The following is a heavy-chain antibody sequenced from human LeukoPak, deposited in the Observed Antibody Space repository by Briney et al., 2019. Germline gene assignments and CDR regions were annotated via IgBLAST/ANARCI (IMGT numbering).Heavy chain of an antibody. CDR3: ARGGIAAAGIDY. J-gene: IGHJ4*02. D-gene: IGHD6-13*01. CDR2: MNPNRSNT. Sequence: GASVKVSCKASGYTFTSYDINWVRQATGQGLEWMGWMNPNRSNTAYAQKFQGRVTMTRNTSISTAYMELSSLRSEDTAVYYCARGGIAAAGIDYWGQGTLVTVSS. CDR1: GYTFTSYD. V-gene: IGHV1-8*01.